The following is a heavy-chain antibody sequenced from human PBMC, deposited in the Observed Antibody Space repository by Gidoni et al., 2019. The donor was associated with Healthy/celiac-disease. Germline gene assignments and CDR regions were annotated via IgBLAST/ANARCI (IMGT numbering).Heavy chain of an antibody. CDR3: AKVDSSGWWYFQH. CDR1: GFTFDDYA. J-gene: IGHJ1*01. D-gene: IGHD6-19*01. V-gene: IGHV3-9*01. CDR2: ISWNSGSI. Sequence: EVQLVESGGGLVQPGRSLRLSCAASGFTFDDYAMHWVRQAPGKGLEWVSGISWNSGSIGYADSVKGRFTISRDNAKNSLYLQMNSLRAEDTALYYCAKVDSSGWWYFQHWGQGTLVTVSS.